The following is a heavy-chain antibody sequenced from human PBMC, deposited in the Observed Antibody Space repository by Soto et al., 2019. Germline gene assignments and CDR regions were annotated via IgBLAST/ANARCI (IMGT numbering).Heavy chain of an antibody. D-gene: IGHD2-2*02. J-gene: IGHJ6*02. CDR1: GFTFSSYA. CDR2: IIPIFCTA. CDR3: ARDYCSSTSCYTSYYYYGMDV. V-gene: IGHV1-69*01. Sequence: VQLLESGGGLVQPGGSLRLSCAASGFTFSSYAISWVRQAPGQGLEWMGGIIPIFCTANYAQKFQGRVTITADESTSTAYMELSSLRSEDTAVYYCARDYCSSTSCYTSYYYYGMDVWGQGTTVTVSS.